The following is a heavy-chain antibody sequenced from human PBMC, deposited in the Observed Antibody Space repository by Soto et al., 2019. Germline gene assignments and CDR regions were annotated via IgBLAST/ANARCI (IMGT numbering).Heavy chain of an antibody. CDR1: GGSFSGYY. CDR3: ARDAVAGPERFDY. CDR2: INHSGSA. J-gene: IGHJ4*02. Sequence: QVQLQQWGAGLLKPSETLSLTCAVYGGSFSGYYWSWIRQPPGKGLEWIGEINHSGSANYNPSLKSRVTISVDTSKNQFSLKLSSVTAADTAVYYCARDAVAGPERFDYWGQGTLVTVSS. V-gene: IGHV4-34*01. D-gene: IGHD6-19*01.